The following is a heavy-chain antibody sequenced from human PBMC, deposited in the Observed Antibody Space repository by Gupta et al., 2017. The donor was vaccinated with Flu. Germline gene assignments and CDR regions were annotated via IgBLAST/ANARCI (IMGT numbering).Heavy chain of an antibody. CDR1: A. J-gene: IGHJ6*03. V-gene: IGHV3-23*02. CDR3: AKVVGFLPDACNYNMDV. CDR2: MVVSGGIR. D-gene: IGHD2-2*01. Sequence: AMTWVRLGPGRGVEWVGGMVVSGGIRYYGDAVRGRFTISRDNSKNTLYLQMNSLGGEDTATYCCAKVVGFLPDACNYNMDVWGKETTVTVSS.